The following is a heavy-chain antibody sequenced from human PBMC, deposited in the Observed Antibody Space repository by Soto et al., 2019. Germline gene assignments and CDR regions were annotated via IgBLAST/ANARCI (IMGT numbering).Heavy chain of an antibody. J-gene: IGHJ6*02. Sequence: QEQLVESGGGVVQPGRPLRLSCAASEFTFSPYPMHWVCHAPGMGLEWVAVISFDGATKYYADSVKGRFAICRDNSLNTLSLQMNSLRTEDTAVYYCANDQSASANSYHGMDVWGPGTTVTVSS. D-gene: IGHD6-25*01. CDR3: ANDQSASANSYHGMDV. CDR2: ISFDGATK. CDR1: EFTFSPYP. V-gene: IGHV3-30-3*02.